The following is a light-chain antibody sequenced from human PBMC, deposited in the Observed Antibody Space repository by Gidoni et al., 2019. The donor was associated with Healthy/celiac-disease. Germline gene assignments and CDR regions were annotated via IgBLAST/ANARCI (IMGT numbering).Light chain of an antibody. CDR2: AAS. Sequence: LSLLPRASPSLSCSASHSVSSYVACHQQPPGQPPSLIIYAASNAATGPPASFSGSGSGTYFTLTISSLDPEDFAVYCCQQRSNWQLTFGGGTKVEIK. CDR1: HSVSSY. CDR3: QQRSNWQLT. J-gene: IGKJ4*01. V-gene: IGKV3D-11*02.